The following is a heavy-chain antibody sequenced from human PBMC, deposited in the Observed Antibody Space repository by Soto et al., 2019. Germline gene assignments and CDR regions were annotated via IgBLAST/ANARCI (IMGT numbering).Heavy chain of an antibody. CDR1: GFTFSTYW. Sequence: GGSLRLSCAVSGFTFSTYWMSWVRQAPGKGLEWVANIKQDGSEKYYVDSVKGRFTISRDNAKNSLYLLMNSLGAEDTAVYYCARGMVYDTADIIRYYYYGMDVWGQGTTVTVSS. D-gene: IGHD2-8*01. CDR3: ARGMVYDTADIIRYYYYGMDV. CDR2: IKQDGSEK. J-gene: IGHJ6*02. V-gene: IGHV3-7*01.